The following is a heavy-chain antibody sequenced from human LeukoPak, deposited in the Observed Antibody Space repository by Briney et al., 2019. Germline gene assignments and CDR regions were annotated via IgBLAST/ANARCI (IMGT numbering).Heavy chain of an antibody. CDR2: IYSGGAI. CDR1: GFAVGSDY. Sequence: GGSLRLSCVASGFAVGSDYMSWVRQAPGKGLEWVSLIYSGGAIRYADSVKGRFTISRDSSKNTLFLQMNDLTVEDTARYYCARRPGNWGQGILVTVSS. CDR3: ARRPGN. J-gene: IGHJ4*02. V-gene: IGHV3-53*01. D-gene: IGHD1-14*01.